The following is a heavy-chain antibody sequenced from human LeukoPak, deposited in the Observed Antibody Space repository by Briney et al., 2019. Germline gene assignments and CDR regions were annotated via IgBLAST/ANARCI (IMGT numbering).Heavy chain of an antibody. J-gene: IGHJ5*02. CDR1: GYTFTGYY. D-gene: IGHD2/OR15-2a*01. CDR2: INTNTGNP. Sequence: GASVKVSCKASGYTFTGYYMHWVRQAPGQGLEWMGWINTNTGNPTYAQGFTGRFVFSLDTSVSTAYLQISSLKAEDTAVYYCARDVRTKWFDPWGQGTLVTVSS. V-gene: IGHV7-4-1*02. CDR3: ARDVRTKWFDP.